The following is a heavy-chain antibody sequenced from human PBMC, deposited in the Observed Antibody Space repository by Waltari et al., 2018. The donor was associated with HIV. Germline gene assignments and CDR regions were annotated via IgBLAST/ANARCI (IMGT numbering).Heavy chain of an antibody. CDR2: RKQDESEK. V-gene: IGHV3-7*01. D-gene: IGHD3-22*01. CDR1: GFTFNKSW. Sequence: EVQLVESGGGLVQPWGSLRLSCAASGFTFNKSWMTWVRQAPGKGLEWVANRKQDESEKYYGGSLKGRITISRNNAKNSLFLQMNSLRGEDTAVYYCAREALYDSSGYYFDYWGQGTLVTVSS. CDR3: AREALYDSSGYYFDY. J-gene: IGHJ4*02.